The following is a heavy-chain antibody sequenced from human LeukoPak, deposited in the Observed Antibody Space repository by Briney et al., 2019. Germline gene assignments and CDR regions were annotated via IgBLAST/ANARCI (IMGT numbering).Heavy chain of an antibody. V-gene: IGHV3-74*01. CDR2: INSDGSST. CDR1: GFTFSSYW. J-gene: IGHJ4*02. Sequence: RGSLTLSCAASGFTFSSYWMHWVRQAPGKGLLWVSRINSDGSSTSYADSVKGRFTISRDNAKNTLYLQMNSLRAEDTAVYYCARRIAAAAAPYYFDYWGQGTLVTVSS. D-gene: IGHD6-13*01. CDR3: ARRIAAAAAPYYFDY.